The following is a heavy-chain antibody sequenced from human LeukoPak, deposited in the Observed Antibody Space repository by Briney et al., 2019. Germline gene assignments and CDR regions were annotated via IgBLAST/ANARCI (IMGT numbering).Heavy chain of an antibody. Sequence: GSLRLSCAASGFTFSSYAMSWVRQPPGKGLEWIGEIYHSGSTNYNPSLKSRVTISVDKSKNQFSLKLSSVTAADTAVYYCVSGAPLVGSSSSWGQGTLVTVSS. V-gene: IGHV4-4*02. CDR3: VSGAPLVGSSSS. CDR1: GFTFSSYAM. CDR2: IYHSGST. D-gene: IGHD6-13*01. J-gene: IGHJ5*02.